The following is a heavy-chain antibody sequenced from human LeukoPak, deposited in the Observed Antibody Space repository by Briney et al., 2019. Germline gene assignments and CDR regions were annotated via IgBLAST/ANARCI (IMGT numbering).Heavy chain of an antibody. CDR1: GGSISSGDYY. J-gene: IGHJ5*02. V-gene: IGHV4-30-4*01. CDR3: DRGVLHVVAARNWFDP. CDR2: IYYSGST. Sequence: SETLSFTCTVSGGSISSGDYYWRWIRQPPGKGLEWIGYIYYSGSTYYNPSLKSRVTISVATSKNQFSLKLSSVTAADTAVYYCDRGVLHVVAARNWFDPWGQGTLVTVSS. D-gene: IGHD2-15*01.